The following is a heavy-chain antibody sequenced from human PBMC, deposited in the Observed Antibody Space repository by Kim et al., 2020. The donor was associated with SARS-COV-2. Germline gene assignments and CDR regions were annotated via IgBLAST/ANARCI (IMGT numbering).Heavy chain of an antibody. D-gene: IGHD3-22*01. J-gene: IGHJ4*02. CDR1: GFTFSSYG. V-gene: IGHV3-33*01. CDR2: IWYDGSNK. CDR3: ARDRLTYYYDSSGEGLDY. Sequence: GGSLRLSCAASGFTFSSYGMHWVRQAPGKGLEWVAVIWYDGSNKYYADSVKGRFTISRDNSKNTLYLQMNSLRAEDTAVYYCARDRLTYYYDSSGEGLDYWGQGTLVTVSS.